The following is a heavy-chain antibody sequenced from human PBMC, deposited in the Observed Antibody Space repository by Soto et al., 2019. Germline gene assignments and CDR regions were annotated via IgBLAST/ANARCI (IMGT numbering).Heavy chain of an antibody. J-gene: IGHJ4*02. CDR3: ARDGRAYSSGWYLDY. Sequence: QVQLVESGGGVVQPGRSLRLSCAASGFTFSSYAMHWVRQAPGKGLEWVAVISYDGSNKYYADSVKGRFTISRDNSKNTLYLQMNSLRAEDTAVYYCARDGRAYSSGWYLDYWGQGTLVTVSS. CDR2: ISYDGSNK. V-gene: IGHV3-30-3*01. D-gene: IGHD6-19*01. CDR1: GFTFSSYA.